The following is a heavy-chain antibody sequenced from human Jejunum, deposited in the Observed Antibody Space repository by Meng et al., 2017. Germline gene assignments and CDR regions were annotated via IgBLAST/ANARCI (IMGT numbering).Heavy chain of an antibody. V-gene: IGHV4-34*01. J-gene: IGHJ4*02. D-gene: IGHD4-11*01. Sequence: QLQQWGAGLWNAWDSGSLSCVVSGGSFSDYYWSWIRQPPGKGLEWIGEINHSGSTNYNTSLGSRATISVDTSQNNIYLKLSSVTAADSAVYYCARGTTTMAPDFDYWGQGTLVTVSS. CDR1: GGSFSDYY. CDR3: ARGTTTMAPDFDY. CDR2: INHSGST.